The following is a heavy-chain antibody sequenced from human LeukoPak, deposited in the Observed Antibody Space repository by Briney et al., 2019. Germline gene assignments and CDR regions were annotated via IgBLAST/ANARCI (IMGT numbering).Heavy chain of an antibody. CDR1: GESFSGYY. Sequence: PSETLSLTCAVYGESFSGYYWSWIRQPPAKGLEWIGEINHSGSTNYNPSLKSRVTILVDTSKNQFSLKLSSVTAADTAVYYCARGEYSSGWYVRAWSDPWGQGTLVTVSS. J-gene: IGHJ5*02. CDR3: ARGEYSSGWYVRAWSDP. D-gene: IGHD6-19*01. CDR2: INHSGST. V-gene: IGHV4-34*01.